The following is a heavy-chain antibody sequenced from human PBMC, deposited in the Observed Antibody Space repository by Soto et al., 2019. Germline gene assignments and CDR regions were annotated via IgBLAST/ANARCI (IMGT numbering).Heavy chain of an antibody. Sequence: ASVKVSCKASGYTFTSNAMKWVRQAPGQGLEWMGWINTNTGNPTYAQGFTGRFVFSLDTSVSTAYLQICSLKAEDTAVYYCARDPKYNWNDGSLDVWGQGTTVTVSS. D-gene: IGHD1-1*01. CDR2: INTNTGNP. J-gene: IGHJ6*02. CDR3: ARDPKYNWNDGSLDV. V-gene: IGHV7-4-1*01. CDR1: GYTFTSNA.